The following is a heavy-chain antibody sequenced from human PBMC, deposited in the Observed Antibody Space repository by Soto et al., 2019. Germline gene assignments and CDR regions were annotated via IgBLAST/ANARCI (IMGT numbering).Heavy chain of an antibody. CDR1: GFTFSNYA. CDR2: ISSSSGST. V-gene: IGHV3-23*01. D-gene: IGHD5-12*01. CDR3: AKGGSERYSGQHSDY. Sequence: EVQLLESGGGLVQPGGSLRLSCAASGFTFSNYAMNWVRQAPGKGLEWVSTISSSSGSTYYADSVKGRFTISRDNSKKFLYLQMNSLRGDDTAVYYRAKGGSERYSGQHSDYWGQGTLVTISS. J-gene: IGHJ4*02.